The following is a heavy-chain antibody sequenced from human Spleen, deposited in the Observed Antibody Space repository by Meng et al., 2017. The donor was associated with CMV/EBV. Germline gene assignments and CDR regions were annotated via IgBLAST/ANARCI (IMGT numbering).Heavy chain of an antibody. CDR3: AKECYDFWSGYYTRGYFDL. Sequence: GGSLRLSCAASGFTFDDYAMHWVRQAPGKGLEWVSGISWNSGSIGYADSVKGRFTISRDNAKNSLYLQMNSLRAEDTAVYYCAKECYDFWSGYYTRGYFDLWGRGTLVTVSS. CDR1: GFTFDDYA. D-gene: IGHD3-3*01. V-gene: IGHV3-9*01. CDR2: ISWNSGSI. J-gene: IGHJ2*01.